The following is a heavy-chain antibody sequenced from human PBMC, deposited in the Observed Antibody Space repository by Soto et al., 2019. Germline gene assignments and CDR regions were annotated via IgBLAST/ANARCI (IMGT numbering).Heavy chain of an antibody. V-gene: IGHV3-23*01. CDR3: AKDRDPDGIWTFDS. J-gene: IGHJ5*01. CDR1: GFTFRTFT. Sequence: EVQQLEHGGQLLQPGESLRLSCAASGFTFRTFTMNWVRQAPGKGLEWVSGIIGGDGDKFYSDSVKGRFTISRDNSKDMLFLQMSSLRVDDTAVYYCAKDRDPDGIWTFDSWGQGTLVTVSS. CDR2: IIGGDGDK. D-gene: IGHD2-8*01.